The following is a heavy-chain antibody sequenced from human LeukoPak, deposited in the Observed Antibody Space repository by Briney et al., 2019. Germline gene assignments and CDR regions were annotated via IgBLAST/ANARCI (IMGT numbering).Heavy chain of an antibody. V-gene: IGHV2-70*11. CDR2: IDWDDDK. J-gene: IGHJ4*02. CDR3: ARTSMVRGVIIVDY. Sequence: VSGPTLVNPTQTLTLTCTFSGFSLSTSGMCVSWIRQPPRKALEWLARIDWDDDKYYSTSLKTRLTISKDTSKNQVVLTMTNMDPVDTATYYCARTSMVRGVIIVDYWGQGTLVTVSS. D-gene: IGHD3-10*01. CDR1: GFSLSTSGMC.